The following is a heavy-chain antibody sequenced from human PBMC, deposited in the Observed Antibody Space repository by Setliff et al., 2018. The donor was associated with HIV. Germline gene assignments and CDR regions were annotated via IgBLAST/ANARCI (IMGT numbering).Heavy chain of an antibody. CDR1: GYTFTNYY. CDR3: ARGLGYSSGSEYFQY. CDR2: INPSVGST. Sequence: ASVKVSCKASGYTFTNYYIHWVRQAPGQGLEWMGMINPSVGSTSYAQKFQGRVSMTRDTATNTVYMELTSLRSEDTAVYYCARGLGYSSGSEYFQYWGQGTLVTVSS. J-gene: IGHJ1*01. D-gene: IGHD5-18*01. V-gene: IGHV1-46*03.